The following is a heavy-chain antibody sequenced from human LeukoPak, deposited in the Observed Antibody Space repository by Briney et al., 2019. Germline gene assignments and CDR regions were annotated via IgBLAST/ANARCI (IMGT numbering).Heavy chain of an antibody. Sequence: PGRSLRLSCAVSGFTFSSFGMRWVRHAPGKGLGWVAFIQYDGSKKFYSDSVKGRFTISRDNSKDTLYFQMDSLRAEDTAVYYCAQRPGHSAPHPAPWGQGSLVTVSS. CDR1: GFTFSSFG. CDR2: IQYDGSKK. J-gene: IGHJ5*02. CDR3: AQRPGHSAPHPAP. V-gene: IGHV3-30*02. D-gene: IGHD4-11*01.